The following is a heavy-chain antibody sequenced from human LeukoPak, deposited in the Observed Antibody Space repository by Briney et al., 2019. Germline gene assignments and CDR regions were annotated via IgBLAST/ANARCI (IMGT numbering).Heavy chain of an antibody. V-gene: IGHV4-39*01. D-gene: IGHD2-15*01. Sequence: PGGSLRLSCAASGFTVSSNYMSWIRQPPGKGLEWIGSIYSSGSTYYNPSLKSPVTVSVDTSKNQFSLNLSSVIAADTAVYYCARSSSGGSCFDSWGQGTLVTVSS. CDR1: GFTVSSNY. J-gene: IGHJ4*02. CDR3: ARSSSGGSCFDS. CDR2: IYSSGST.